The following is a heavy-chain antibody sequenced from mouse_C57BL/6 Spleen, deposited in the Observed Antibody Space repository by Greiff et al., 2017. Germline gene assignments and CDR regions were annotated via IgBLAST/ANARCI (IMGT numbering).Heavy chain of an antibody. J-gene: IGHJ4*01. V-gene: IGHV1-64*01. D-gene: IGHD2-3*01. CDR2: IHPNSGST. Sequence: QVQLQQPGAELVKPGASVKLSCKASGYTFTSYWMHWVKQRPGQGLEWIGMIHPNSGSTNYNEKFKSKATLTVDKSSSTAYMQLSSLTSEDSAVYYCARYDGYYAMDYWGQGTSVTVSS. CDR1: GYTFTSYW. CDR3: ARYDGYYAMDY.